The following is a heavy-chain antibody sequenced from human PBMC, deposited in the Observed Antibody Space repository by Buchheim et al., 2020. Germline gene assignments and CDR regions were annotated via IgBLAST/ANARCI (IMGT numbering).Heavy chain of an antibody. CDR3: VRRTLILPSMGWFDP. Sequence: EVRLVQSGAEVKKAGESLTISCKGSGYSFDTYWIGWVRQMPGKGLEWMGIIYPHDADARYSPSPQGRVTISADKSIKTAYPQWDSLRASDTAIYYCVRRTLILPSMGWFDPWGQGTL. CDR1: GYSFDTYW. D-gene: IGHD2/OR15-2a*01. V-gene: IGHV5-51*01. CDR2: IYPHDADA. J-gene: IGHJ5*02.